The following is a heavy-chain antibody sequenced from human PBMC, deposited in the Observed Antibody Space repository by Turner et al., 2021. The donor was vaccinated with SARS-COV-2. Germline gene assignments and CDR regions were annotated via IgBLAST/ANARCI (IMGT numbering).Heavy chain of an antibody. J-gene: IGHJ4*02. D-gene: IGHD2-15*01. V-gene: IGHV1-69*01. CDR3: ARGEVGYCSGGRCYSGSY. CDR1: GGTFSSYA. CDR2: IIPIFGTA. Sequence: QLQLVQSGAEVMKPGPSVTVSCKASGGTFSSYAISWGRQAPGQGLEWMGGIIPIFGTANYAQKFQGRVTITADESTSTAYMELSSLRSEDTAVYYCARGEVGYCSGGRCYSGSYWGQGTLVTVSS.